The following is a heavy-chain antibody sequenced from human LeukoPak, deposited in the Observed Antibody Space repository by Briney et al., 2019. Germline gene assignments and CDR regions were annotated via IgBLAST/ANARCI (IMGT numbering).Heavy chain of an antibody. CDR3: ARLMNYDILTGYRDHFDY. D-gene: IGHD3-9*01. V-gene: IGHV5-51*01. CDR1: GYSFTSYW. Sequence: GESLKISCKGSGYSFTSYWIGWVRQMPGKGLEWMGIIYPGDSDTRYSPSFQGQVTISADKSISTAYLQWSSLKASDTAMYYCARLMNYDILTGYRDHFDYWGQGTLVTVSS. J-gene: IGHJ4*02. CDR2: IYPGDSDT.